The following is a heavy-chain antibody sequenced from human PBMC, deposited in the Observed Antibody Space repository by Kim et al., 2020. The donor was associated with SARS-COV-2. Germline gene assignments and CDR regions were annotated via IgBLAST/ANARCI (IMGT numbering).Heavy chain of an antibody. D-gene: IGHD2-2*01. Sequence: SETLSLTCTVSGGSVSSGSYYWSWIRQPPGKGLEWIGYIYYSGSTNYNPSLKSRVTTSVDTSKNQFSLKLSSVTAADTAVYYCARDRCSSTSCYAYYYYGMDVWGQGTTVTVSS. V-gene: IGHV4-61*01. CDR1: GGSVSSGSYY. CDR2: IYYSGST. J-gene: IGHJ6*02. CDR3: ARDRCSSTSCYAYYYYGMDV.